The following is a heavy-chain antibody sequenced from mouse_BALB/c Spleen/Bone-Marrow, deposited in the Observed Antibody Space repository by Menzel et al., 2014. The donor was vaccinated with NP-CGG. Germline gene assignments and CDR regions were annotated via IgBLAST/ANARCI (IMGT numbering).Heavy chain of an antibody. CDR2: ISSGGHYT. Sequence: EVKLVESGGGLVKPGGSLKLSCAASGFTFSSCSMSWVRQTPEKRLEWVATISSGGHYTYYPDSVKGRFTISRDNAKNTLYLQMSSLKSEDIAMYYCSKDGGYDYSYYFDYWGQGTTLTVSS. V-gene: IGHV5-6-4*01. CDR3: SKDGGYDYSYYFDY. D-gene: IGHD2-4*01. J-gene: IGHJ2*01. CDR1: GFTFSSCS.